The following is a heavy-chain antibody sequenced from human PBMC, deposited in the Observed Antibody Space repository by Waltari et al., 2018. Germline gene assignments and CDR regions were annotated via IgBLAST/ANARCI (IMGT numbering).Heavy chain of an antibody. J-gene: IGHJ4*02. CDR1: GGSFSGYY. D-gene: IGHD2-8*01. CDR3: ARGRTRYVNGGLGFDY. Sequence: QVQLQQWGAGLLKPSETLSLTCAVYGGSFSGYYWSWIRQPPGKGLEWIGEINHSGSTNSNPSLKSRVTISVDTSKNQFSLKLSSVTAADTAVYYCARGRTRYVNGGLGFDYWGQGTLVTVSS. V-gene: IGHV4-34*01. CDR2: INHSGST.